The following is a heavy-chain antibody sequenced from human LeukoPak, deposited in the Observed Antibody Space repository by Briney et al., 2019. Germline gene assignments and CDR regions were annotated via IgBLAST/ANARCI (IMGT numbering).Heavy chain of an antibody. Sequence: GASVKVSCKASGYTFTSYAMNWVRQAPGQGLEWMGWINTNTGNPTYAQGFTGRFVFSLDTSVSTAYLQIRSLKAEDTAVYYCARDRFDWLLENWFDPWGQGTLVTVSS. CDR3: ARDRFDWLLENWFDP. D-gene: IGHD3-9*01. CDR2: INTNTGNP. V-gene: IGHV7-4-1*01. CDR1: GYTFTSYA. J-gene: IGHJ5*02.